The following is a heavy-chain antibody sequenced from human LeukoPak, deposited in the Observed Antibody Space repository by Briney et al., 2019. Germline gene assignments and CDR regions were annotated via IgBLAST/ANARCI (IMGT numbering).Heavy chain of an antibody. CDR2: IIPIFGTA. J-gene: IGHJ4*02. V-gene: IGHV1-69*13. CDR3: ASLPDKYYDSSGYYDG. D-gene: IGHD3-22*01. CDR1: GGTFSSYA. Sequence: GASVKVSCKASGGTFSSYAISWVRQAPGQGLEWMGGIIPIFGTANYAQKFQGRVTITADESTSTAYMELSSLRSEDTAVYYRASLPDKYYDSSGYYDGWGQGTLVTVSS.